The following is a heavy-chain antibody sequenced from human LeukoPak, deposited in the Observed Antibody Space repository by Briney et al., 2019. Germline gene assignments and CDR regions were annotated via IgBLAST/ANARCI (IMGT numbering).Heavy chain of an antibody. D-gene: IGHD6-13*01. CDR1: GYTFTSYW. Sequence: KVSCKASGYTFTSYWIGWVRQTPGKGLEWMGITYPGDSDTRYSPSFQGQVTISADKSISTAYLQWSSLKASDTAMYYCARLLSSHSSSWYGLEYWGQGTLVTVSS. CDR2: TYPGDSDT. J-gene: IGHJ4*02. CDR3: ARLLSSHSSSWYGLEY. V-gene: IGHV5-51*01.